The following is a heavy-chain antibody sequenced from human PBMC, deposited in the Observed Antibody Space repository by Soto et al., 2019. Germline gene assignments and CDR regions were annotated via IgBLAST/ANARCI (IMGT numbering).Heavy chain of an antibody. D-gene: IGHD5-12*01. J-gene: IGHJ4*02. CDR2: ISTSSSTI. CDR3: ARDVDSDY. V-gene: IGHV3-48*01. Sequence: EVHLVESGGGLVQPGGSLRLSCAASGFTFSSYSMNWVRQAPGKGLEWVSYISTSSSTIYYSDSVKGRFTISRDNAKNSLFLKMNSLRAEDTAVYYCARDVDSDYWGQGTLVTVSS. CDR1: GFTFSSYS.